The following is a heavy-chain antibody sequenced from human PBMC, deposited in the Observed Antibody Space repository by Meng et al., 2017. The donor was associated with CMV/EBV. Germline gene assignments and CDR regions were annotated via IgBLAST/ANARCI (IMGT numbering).Heavy chain of an antibody. CDR3: AKDLGVYSSSSIDY. D-gene: IGHD6-6*01. J-gene: IGHJ4*02. CDR1: GFTLSSYA. Sequence: GESLKISCAASGFTLSSYAMSWVRQAPGKELEWVSAISGSGGSTYYADSVKGRFTISRDNSKNTLYLQMNSLRAEDTAVYYCAKDLGVYSSSSIDYWGQGTLVTVSS. V-gene: IGHV3-23*01. CDR2: ISGSGGST.